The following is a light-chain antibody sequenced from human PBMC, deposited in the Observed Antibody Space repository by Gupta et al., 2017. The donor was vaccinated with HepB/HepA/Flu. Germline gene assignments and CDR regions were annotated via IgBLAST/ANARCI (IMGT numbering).Light chain of an antibody. Sequence: VVLTPSPCPLSLSPGEEATLFCRARKSCSSNHLDWYQQKPGQPPRLIIYGGSHRPTDIPFRFSGRGSGTHFTLTISRLEPEDFGMYYCQYNGTSPWPFGQGTKVEI. V-gene: IGKV3-20*01. CDR3: QYNGTSPWP. CDR2: GGS. CDR1: KSCSSNH. J-gene: IGKJ1*01.